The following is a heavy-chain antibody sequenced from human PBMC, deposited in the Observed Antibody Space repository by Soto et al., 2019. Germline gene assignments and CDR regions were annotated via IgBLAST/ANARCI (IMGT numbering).Heavy chain of an antibody. CDR2: ISAYNGNT. CDR1: GYTFTSYG. D-gene: IGHD1-26*01. Sequence: QVQLVQSGAEVKKPGASVTVSCKASGYTFTSYGISWVLQAPVQGLEWMGWISAYNGNTNYAPKLQGRVTMTTDTPTSTAYMELRSLRSDDTAVYYCARSRMGNWFDPWGQGTLVTVSS. J-gene: IGHJ5*02. V-gene: IGHV1-18*01. CDR3: ARSRMGNWFDP.